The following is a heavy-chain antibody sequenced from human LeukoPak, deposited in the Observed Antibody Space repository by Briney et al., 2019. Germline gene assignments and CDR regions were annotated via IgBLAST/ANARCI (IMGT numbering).Heavy chain of an antibody. J-gene: IGHJ5*02. CDR3: ASEWGLDYYDSSGSGWFDP. D-gene: IGHD3-22*01. CDR2: IIPIFGIA. Sequence: GSSVKVSCKASGGTFSSYAISWVRQAPGQGLEWMGRIIPIFGIANYAQKFQGRVTITADKSTSTAYMELSSLRSEDTAVYYCASEWGLDYYDSSGSGWFDPWGQGTLVTVSS. CDR1: GGTFSSYA. V-gene: IGHV1-69*04.